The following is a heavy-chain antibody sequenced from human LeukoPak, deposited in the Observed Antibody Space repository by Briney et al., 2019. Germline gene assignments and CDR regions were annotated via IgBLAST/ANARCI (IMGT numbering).Heavy chain of an antibody. Sequence: PGGSLRLSCAASGFTFSSYGMSWVRQAPGKGLEWVSAISGSGGSTYHADSVKGRFTISRDNSKNTLYLQMNSLRAEDTAVYYCAKVGSNSQYYFDYWGQGTLVTVSS. D-gene: IGHD1-26*01. V-gene: IGHV3-23*01. CDR1: GFTFSSYG. J-gene: IGHJ4*02. CDR2: ISGSGGST. CDR3: AKVGSNSQYYFDY.